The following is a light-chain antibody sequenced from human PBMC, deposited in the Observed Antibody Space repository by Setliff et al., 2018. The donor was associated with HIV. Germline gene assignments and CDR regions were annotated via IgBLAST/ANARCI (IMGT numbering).Light chain of an antibody. CDR2: DVT. Sequence: QSVLTQPASVSGSPGQSITISCTGTNSDIGGYDYVSWYQQHPGKAPKLMIYDVTNRPSGVSNRFSGSKSGSTASLAITGLQAEDEADYYCQSYDSSLSGSVFGGGTKVTVL. V-gene: IGLV2-14*03. J-gene: IGLJ2*01. CDR3: QSYDSSLSGSV. CDR1: NSDIGGYDY.